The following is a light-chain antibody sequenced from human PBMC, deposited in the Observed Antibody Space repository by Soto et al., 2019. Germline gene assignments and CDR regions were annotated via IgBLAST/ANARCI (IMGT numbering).Light chain of an antibody. V-gene: IGLV3-21*02. CDR1: TIGSKS. CDR2: NDN. J-gene: IGLJ3*02. Sequence: SYELAQPPSVSVAPGQTARITCGGNTIGSKSVHWYQQKPGQAPVLVVYNDNDRPSGVPERFSGSNSDSTATLTISRVEVGDEADYYCQVWDGSTDRGGVFGGGTKLTVL. CDR3: QVWDGSTDRGGV.